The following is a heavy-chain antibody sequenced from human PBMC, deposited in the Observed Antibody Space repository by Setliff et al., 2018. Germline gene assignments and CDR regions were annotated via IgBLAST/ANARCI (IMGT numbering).Heavy chain of an antibody. Sequence: PSETLSLTCTVSGASINNHYWAWIRQPPGKGPEWIGHIYASWSTNYNPSLKSRVTISLDTSKNHFSLKLTSVTAADTAVYYCARAHTWSLPNDNSGYPGWFDPWGQGTLVTVSS. CDR3: ARAHTWSLPNDNSGYPGWFDP. V-gene: IGHV4-4*08. J-gene: IGHJ5*02. D-gene: IGHD3-22*01. CDR1: GASINNHY. CDR2: IYASWST.